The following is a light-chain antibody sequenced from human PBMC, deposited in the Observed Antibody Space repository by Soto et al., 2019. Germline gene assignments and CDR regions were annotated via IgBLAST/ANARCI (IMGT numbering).Light chain of an antibody. J-gene: IGKJ1*01. CDR1: QSVTNNY. CDR2: DAS. Sequence: EIVLTQSPGTLSLSPGERATLSCRASQSVTNNYLAWFQQKVGQTPRLLIYDASDRATGIPDRFSGSGSGTDFTLTINRLEPEDFAVYYCHQYAHSPLTFGRGTKVEIK. V-gene: IGKV3-20*01. CDR3: HQYAHSPLT.